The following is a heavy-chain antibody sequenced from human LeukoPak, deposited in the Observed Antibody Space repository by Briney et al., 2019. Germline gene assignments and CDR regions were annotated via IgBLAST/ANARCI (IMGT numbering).Heavy chain of an antibody. D-gene: IGHD6-6*01. CDR2: ISSSSSTI. Sequence: GGSLRLSCAASGFTFSSYGMTWVRQAPGKGLEWVSYISSSSSTIYYADSVKGRFTISRDNSKNTLYLQMNSLRAADTAVYYCARDKGTSYVSSFDYWGQGTLVTVSS. J-gene: IGHJ4*02. CDR1: GFTFSSYG. V-gene: IGHV3-48*01. CDR3: ARDKGTSYVSSFDY.